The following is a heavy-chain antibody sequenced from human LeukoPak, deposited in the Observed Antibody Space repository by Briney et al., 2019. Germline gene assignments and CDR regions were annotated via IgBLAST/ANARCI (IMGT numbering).Heavy chain of an antibody. V-gene: IGHV3-21*01. CDR1: GFTFSTYT. D-gene: IGHD3-10*01. CDR3: ATNYGSGNTDHYFDY. CDR2: ISSSSSYI. J-gene: IGHJ4*02. Sequence: GGSLRLSCAASGFTFSTYTMNWVRQAPGKGLEWVSSISSSSSYIAYSDSVKGRFTISRDNAKNSLYLQMNSLRAEDTAVYYCATNYGSGNTDHYFDYWGQGILVTVSS.